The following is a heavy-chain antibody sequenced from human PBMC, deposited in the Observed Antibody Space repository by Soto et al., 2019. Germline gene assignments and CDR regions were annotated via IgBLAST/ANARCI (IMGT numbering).Heavy chain of an antibody. J-gene: IGHJ4*02. V-gene: IGHV4-39*01. CDR2: IYYSGST. CDR1: GFYISSSSYY. CDR3: ARRIVVVPEFDY. Sequence: PSETLSLTCTVSGFYISSSSYYWGWIRQPPGKGLEWIGSIYYSGSTYYNPSLKSRVTISVDTSKNQFSLKLSSVTAADTAVYYCARRIVVVPEFDYWGQGTLVTVSS. D-gene: IGHD2-2*01.